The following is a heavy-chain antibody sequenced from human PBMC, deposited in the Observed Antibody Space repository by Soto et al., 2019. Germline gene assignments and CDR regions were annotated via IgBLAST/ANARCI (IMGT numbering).Heavy chain of an antibody. CDR2: ISGSGGDT. V-gene: IGHV3-23*01. CDR3: AKGIRFDP. Sequence: PGGSLRLSCAASGFTFSSYSMNWVRQAPGKGLEWVSVISGSGGDTYYTDSVKGRFTISRDNSKNTLYLQMNSLRAEDTAVYYCAKGIRFDPWGQGTLVTVSS. J-gene: IGHJ5*02. CDR1: GFTFSSYS.